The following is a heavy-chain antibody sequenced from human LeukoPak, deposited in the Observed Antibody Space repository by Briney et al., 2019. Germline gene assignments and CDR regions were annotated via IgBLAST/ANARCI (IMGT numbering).Heavy chain of an antibody. D-gene: IGHD1-1*01. CDR3: ARGNRRATAHFDY. CDR1: GFTFSTYG. J-gene: IGHJ4*02. V-gene: IGHV3-33*01. CDR2: IWYDGRKK. Sequence: GGSLRLSCAASGFTFSTYGMHWVRQAQDKGLEWVAVIWYDGRKKYYAASVKGRFTISRDNSRNTLYLQMNSLRAEDTAVYYCARGNRRATAHFDYWGQGTLVTVSS.